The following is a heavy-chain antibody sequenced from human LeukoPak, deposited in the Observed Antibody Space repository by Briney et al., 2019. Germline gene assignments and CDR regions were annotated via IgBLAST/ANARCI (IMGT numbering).Heavy chain of an antibody. CDR3: AKHLYSSSWAYYYYGMDV. V-gene: IGHV1-69*01. D-gene: IGHD6-13*01. J-gene: IGHJ6*02. CDR1: GGTFSSYA. Sequence: ASVKVSCKASGGTFSSYAISWVRQAPGQGLEWMGGIIPIFGTANYAQKFQGRVTITADESTSTAYMELSSLRSEDTAMYYCAKHLYSSSWAYYYYGMDVWGQGTTVTVSS. CDR2: IIPIFGTA.